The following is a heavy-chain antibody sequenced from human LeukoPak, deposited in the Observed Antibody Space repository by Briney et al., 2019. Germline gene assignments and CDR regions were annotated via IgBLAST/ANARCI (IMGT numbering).Heavy chain of an antibody. CDR3: AKDIAVADNWFDP. CDR2: ISGSGGST. Sequence: GGSLRLSCAASGFTFSSYAMSLVRQAPGKGLEWVSAISGSGGSTYYADSVKGRFTISRDNSRNTLYLQMNSLRAEDTAVYYCAKDIAVADNWFDPWGQGTLVTVSS. J-gene: IGHJ5*02. D-gene: IGHD6-19*01. CDR1: GFTFSSYA. V-gene: IGHV3-23*01.